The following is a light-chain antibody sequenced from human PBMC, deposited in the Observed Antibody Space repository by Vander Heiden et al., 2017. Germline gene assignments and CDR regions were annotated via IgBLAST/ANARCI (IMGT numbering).Light chain of an antibody. CDR1: RSNIGGNF. CDR3: ATWDESLSAVV. V-gene: IGLV1-47*01. CDR2: KNN. Sequence: QSVLTQPPSASGTPGQRVTISCSGTRSNIGGNFVYCNKQLPETAPKVPIFKNNQRPSGVPDRFSGPKSGTPASLAIGGLRSEDEADYYCATWDESLSAVVFGGGTKLTVL. J-gene: IGLJ2*01.